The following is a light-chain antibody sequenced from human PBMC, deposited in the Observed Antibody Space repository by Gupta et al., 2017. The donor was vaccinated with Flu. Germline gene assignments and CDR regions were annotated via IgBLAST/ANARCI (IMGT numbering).Light chain of an antibody. V-gene: IGLV1-44*01. Sequence: QSVLTQPPSASGTPGQRVTISCSGSSSNIGSHSVSWYQQLPGTDPKRRIYKNNQRPSGVPDRFSGSKSGTSASLAISGLQSEDEADYYCAAWDDSLLRVFGGGTKVTVL. CDR2: KNN. J-gene: IGLJ3*02. CDR3: AAWDDSLLRV. CDR1: SSNIGSHS.